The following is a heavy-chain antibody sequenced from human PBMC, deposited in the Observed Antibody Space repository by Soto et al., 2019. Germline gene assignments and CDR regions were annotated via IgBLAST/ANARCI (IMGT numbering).Heavy chain of an antibody. CDR2: INHSGSV. CDR3: ARGISRETGGIYYYYLDV. CDR1: GTSFNGYY. J-gene: IGHJ6*03. D-gene: IGHD1-1*01. V-gene: IGHV4-34*01. Sequence: QVRLQQWGAGLLKPSETLSLTCAVYGTSFNGYYWSWIRQPPGKGLEWIGEINHSGSVNYDPSLESRFSISIDTSKNQFSLKVTSVTAADTAVYYCARGISRETGGIYYYYLDVWDRGTRVTVS.